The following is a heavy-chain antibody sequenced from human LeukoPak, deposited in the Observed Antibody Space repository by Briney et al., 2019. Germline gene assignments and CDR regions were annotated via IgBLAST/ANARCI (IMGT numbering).Heavy chain of an antibody. Sequence: GGSLRLSCAASGFTFSSSAMSWVRQAPGKGLEWVSAISNNGGYTYYADSVQGRFTISRDHSKSTLCLQMNSLRAEDTAVYYCAKQLGYCSDGSCYFPYWGQGTLVTVSS. D-gene: IGHD2-15*01. V-gene: IGHV3-23*01. CDR1: GFTFSSSA. J-gene: IGHJ4*02. CDR2: ISNNGGYT. CDR3: AKQLGYCSDGSCYFPY.